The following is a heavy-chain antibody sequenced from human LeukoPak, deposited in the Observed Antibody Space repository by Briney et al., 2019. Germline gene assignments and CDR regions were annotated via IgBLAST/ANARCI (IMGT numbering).Heavy chain of an antibody. CDR2: IKQDGSEK. V-gene: IGHV3-7*01. D-gene: IGHD3-3*01. J-gene: IGHJ3*02. CDR1: GFTFSSYW. CDR3: AREVTIFGVVNAFDI. Sequence: GGSLRLSCAASGFTFSSYWMSWVRQAPGKGLEWVANIKQDGSEKYYVDSVKGRFTISRDNAKNSLYLQMNSLRAEDTAVYYCAREVTIFGVVNAFDIWGQGTMVTVSS.